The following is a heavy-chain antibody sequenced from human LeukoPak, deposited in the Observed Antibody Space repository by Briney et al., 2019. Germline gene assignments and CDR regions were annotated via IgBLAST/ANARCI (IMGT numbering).Heavy chain of an antibody. CDR3: GRQAAPDY. Sequence: GGSLRLSCAVSGFTFDDYAMHWVRQVPGKGLEWVSGINWNSDSIGYADFVKGRFTTSRDNAKNSLYLQMNSLRAEDTAVYYCGRQAAPDYWGQGTLVTVSS. CDR2: INWNSDSI. CDR1: GFTFDDYA. D-gene: IGHD2-15*01. J-gene: IGHJ4*02. V-gene: IGHV3-9*01.